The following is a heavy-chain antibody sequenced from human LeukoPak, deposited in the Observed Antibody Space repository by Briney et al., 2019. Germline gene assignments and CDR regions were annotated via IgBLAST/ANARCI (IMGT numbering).Heavy chain of an antibody. V-gene: IGHV3-48*01. CDR2: ISSSSSTI. CDR3: ARDGGDYYYYYYMDV. J-gene: IGHJ6*03. CDR1: GFTFSSYS. D-gene: IGHD2-21*02. Sequence: QPGGSLRLSCAASGFTFSSYSMNWVRQAPGKGLEWVSYISSSSSTIYYADSVKGRFTISRDNAKNSLYLQMNSLRAEDTAVYYCARDGGDYYYYYYMDVWGKGTTVTVSS.